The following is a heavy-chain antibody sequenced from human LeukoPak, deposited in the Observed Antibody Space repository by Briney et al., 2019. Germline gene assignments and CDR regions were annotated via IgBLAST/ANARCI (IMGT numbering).Heavy chain of an antibody. D-gene: IGHD4-17*01. CDR2: IYYRGGT. Sequence: SETLSLTCTVSGGSISSHYWTWIRQPPGKGLEWIGYIYYRGGTNYNPSLTSRVTISIDTSKNQFSLKVRSVTAADTAVYYCARGDYGDSDYWGQGTLVTVSS. J-gene: IGHJ4*02. V-gene: IGHV4-59*11. CDR3: ARGDYGDSDY. CDR1: GGSISSHY.